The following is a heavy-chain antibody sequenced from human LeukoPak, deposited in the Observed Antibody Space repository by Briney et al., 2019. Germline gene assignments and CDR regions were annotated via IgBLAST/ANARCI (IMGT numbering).Heavy chain of an antibody. CDR1: GGSISSSSYY. CDR3: ARQMVRGRRNTRYGMDV. Sequence: SETLSLTCTVSGGSISSSSYYWGWIRQPPGQGLEWIGSIYYSGSTYYNPSLKSRVTISVDTSKNQFSLKLSSVTAADTAVYYCARQMVRGRRNTRYGMDVWGQGTTVTVSS. D-gene: IGHD3-10*01. J-gene: IGHJ6*02. CDR2: IYYSGST. V-gene: IGHV4-39*01.